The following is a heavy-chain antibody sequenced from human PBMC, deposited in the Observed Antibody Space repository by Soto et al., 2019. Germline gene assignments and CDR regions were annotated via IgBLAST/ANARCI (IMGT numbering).Heavy chain of an antibody. Sequence: SETLSLTCTVSGGSISSYYWSWIRQPAGKGLEWIGRIYTSGSTNYNPSLKSRVTMSVDTSKNQFSLKLSSVTAADTAVYYCARETYYDSSGYCQGWFDPWGQGTLVTVSS. D-gene: IGHD3-22*01. CDR1: GGSISSYY. J-gene: IGHJ5*02. CDR3: ARETYYDSSGYCQGWFDP. V-gene: IGHV4-4*07. CDR2: IYTSGST.